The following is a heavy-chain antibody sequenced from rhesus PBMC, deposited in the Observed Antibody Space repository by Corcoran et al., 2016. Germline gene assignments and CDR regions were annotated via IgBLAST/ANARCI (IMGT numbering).Heavy chain of an antibody. CDR1: GASISGPY. V-gene: IGHV4-165*02. J-gene: IGHJ5-1*01. Sequence: QVLLQESGPGLVAPSDTLSLTCAVSGASISGPYRNWIRQSPGKGLEWIAYIGGNSGSTSYNPSLKSRVTISTDTSKNQFSLRLTSVTAADTAMYFCVRGTHYNRFDVWGAGLLVTVSS. D-gene: IGHD3S6*01. CDR3: VRGTHYNRFDV. CDR2: IGGNSGST.